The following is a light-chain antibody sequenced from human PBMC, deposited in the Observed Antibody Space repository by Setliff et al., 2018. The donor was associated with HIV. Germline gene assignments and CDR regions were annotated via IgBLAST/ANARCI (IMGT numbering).Light chain of an antibody. CDR2: DVS. V-gene: IGLV2-14*03. CDR3: NSYTNTNTLGV. CDR1: SSDVGDYQS. Sequence: QSALTQPASVSGSPGQSITISCSGISSDVGDYQSVAWYQQHPGQAPKLLIYDVSNRPSGVSNRFSGSKSGNTASLTISGLQAEDEADYYCNSYTNTNTLGVFGTGTKVTVL. J-gene: IGLJ1*01.